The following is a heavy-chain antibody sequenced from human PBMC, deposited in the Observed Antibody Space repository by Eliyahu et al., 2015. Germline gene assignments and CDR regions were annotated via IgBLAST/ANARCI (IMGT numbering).Heavy chain of an antibody. J-gene: IGHJ5*02. D-gene: IGHD5-24*01. CDR1: GXPFSSYT. CDR2: IIPIFGTT. V-gene: IGHV1-69*01. Sequence: QVHLVQSGAEVKKPGSSVKVSXKASGXPFSSYTISGVRQAPGLGLEWMGGIIPIFGTTNYAQRFQGRVTITADESTSTAYMEVSSLRSEDTAVYYCAVEGGNNGPRWFDPWGQGTLVTVSS. CDR3: AVEGGNNGPRWFDP.